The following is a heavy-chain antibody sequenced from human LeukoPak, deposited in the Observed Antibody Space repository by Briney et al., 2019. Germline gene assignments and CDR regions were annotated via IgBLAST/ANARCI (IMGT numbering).Heavy chain of an antibody. D-gene: IGHD2-2*01. CDR1: GFTFSSYA. V-gene: IGHV3-23*01. CDR2: ISGSGGST. Sequence: GGSLRLSCAASGFTFSSYAMSWVRQAPGKGLEWVSAISGSGGSTYYADSVKGRFTISRDISKNTLYLQMNSLRAEDTAVYYCAKFPRDIVVVPAAIDYWGQGTLVTVSS. J-gene: IGHJ4*02. CDR3: AKFPRDIVVVPAAIDY.